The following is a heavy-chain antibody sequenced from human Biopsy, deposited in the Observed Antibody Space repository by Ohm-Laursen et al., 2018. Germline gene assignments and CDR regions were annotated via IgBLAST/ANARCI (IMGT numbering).Heavy chain of an antibody. Sequence: TLSLTCSVSGGSIISYYWTWIRQPPGKGLEWMGHDYNGGITNYNPPLKSRVTISKDTSKNQFSLQVNSVTTADTAVYYCARTPRDSFWSGSYKRGLWFDPWGQGTLVIVSS. CDR2: DYNGGIT. CDR1: GGSIISYY. CDR3: ARTPRDSFWSGSYKRGLWFDP. V-gene: IGHV4-59*01. J-gene: IGHJ5*02. D-gene: IGHD3-3*01.